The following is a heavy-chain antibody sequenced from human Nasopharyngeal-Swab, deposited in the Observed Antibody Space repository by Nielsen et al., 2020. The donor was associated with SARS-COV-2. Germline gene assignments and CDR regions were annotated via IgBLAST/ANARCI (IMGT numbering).Heavy chain of an antibody. D-gene: IGHD6-13*01. Sequence: GSLRLSCAASGFTFSDYYMSWIRQAPGKGLEWVSYISSSGSTIYYADSVRGRFTISRDNAKNSLYLQMNSLRAEDTAVYYCAREGRGIAAAAPGVYFDYWGQGTLVTVSS. CDR2: ISSSGSTI. CDR3: AREGRGIAAAAPGVYFDY. CDR1: GFTFSDYY. V-gene: IGHV3-11*01. J-gene: IGHJ4*02.